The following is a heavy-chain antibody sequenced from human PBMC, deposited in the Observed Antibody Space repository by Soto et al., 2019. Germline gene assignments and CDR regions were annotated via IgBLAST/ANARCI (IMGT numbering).Heavy chain of an antibody. CDR3: PAALGPSYYDSRGYYRD. CDR1: GFTFSNAW. J-gene: IGHJ4*02. CDR2: IKSKTDGGTT. V-gene: IGHV3-15*07. D-gene: IGHD3-22*01. Sequence: EVQLVESGGGLVKPGGSLRLSCAASGFTFSNAWMNWVRQAPGKGLEWVGRIKSKTDGGTTDYAAPVKGRFTISRDDSKNTLYLQMNSLKTEDTAVYYCPAALGPSYYDSRGYYRDWGQGTLVTVSS.